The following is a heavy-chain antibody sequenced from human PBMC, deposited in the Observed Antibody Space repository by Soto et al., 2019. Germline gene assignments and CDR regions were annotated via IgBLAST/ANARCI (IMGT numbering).Heavy chain of an antibody. CDR3: AGSGSYRSYGMDV. J-gene: IGHJ6*02. V-gene: IGHV3-74*01. Sequence: EVQVVESGGGLVQPGGSLRLSCAASGFTFSSYWMHWVRQAPGKGLVGVSRINSDGSSTSYADSVKGRFTISRDNAKNTLYLPMNRRRAEDTAVYYCAGSGSYRSYGMDVWGQGTTVTVSS. D-gene: IGHD3-10*01. CDR1: GFTFSSYW. CDR2: INSDGSST.